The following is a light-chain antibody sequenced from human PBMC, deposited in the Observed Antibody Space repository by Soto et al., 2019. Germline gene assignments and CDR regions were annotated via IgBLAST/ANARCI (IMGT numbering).Light chain of an antibody. CDR2: DTS. Sequence: DIQMTQSPSSLSASVGDRVTITCRASQTISSWLAWYQQKPGSAPKLLIYDTSSLRSGVQSRFSGSASGTDFTLTISNLQPNDSATYYCQQANSFPRTFGQGTKVEIK. CDR1: QTISSW. V-gene: IGKV1-12*01. CDR3: QQANSFPRT. J-gene: IGKJ1*01.